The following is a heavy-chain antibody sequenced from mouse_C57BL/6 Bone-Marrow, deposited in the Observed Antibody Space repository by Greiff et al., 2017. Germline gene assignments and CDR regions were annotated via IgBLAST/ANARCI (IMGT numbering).Heavy chain of an antibody. Sequence: EVKLMESEGGLVQPGSSMKLSCTASGFTFSDYYMAWVRQVPEKGLEWVANINYDGSSTYYLDSLKSRFIISRDNAKNILYLQMSSLKSEDTATYYCARGGLLSYYYAMDYWGQGTSVTVSS. V-gene: IGHV5-16*01. D-gene: IGHD1-1*02. CDR2: INYDGSST. CDR1: GFTFSDYY. J-gene: IGHJ4*01. CDR3: ARGGLLSYYYAMDY.